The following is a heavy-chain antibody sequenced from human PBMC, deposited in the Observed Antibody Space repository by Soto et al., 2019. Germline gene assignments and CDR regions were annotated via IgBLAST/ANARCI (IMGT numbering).Heavy chain of an antibody. Sequence: QVQLVQSGAEVKKPGASVKVSCKASGYTFTSYAMHWVRQAPGQRLEWMGWINAGNGNTKYSQKFQGRVTITRDTSASTDSMALSSLRSENTAVYYCARDLGGWPDYWGQGTLVTVSS. V-gene: IGHV1-3*01. CDR1: GYTFTSYA. D-gene: IGHD2-15*01. CDR2: INAGNGNT. J-gene: IGHJ4*02. CDR3: ARDLGGWPDY.